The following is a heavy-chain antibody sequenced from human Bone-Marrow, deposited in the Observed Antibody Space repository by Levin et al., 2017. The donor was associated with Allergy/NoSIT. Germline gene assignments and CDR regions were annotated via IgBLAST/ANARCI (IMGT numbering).Heavy chain of an antibody. Sequence: GGSLRLSCAASGFTFTSFEMNWVRQAPGKGLEWVSYISYSGTTIYYADSVKGRFTISRDNAKNSLYLQMNSLRAEDTAVYYCARGTSAGSTHWFDLWGQGTLVTVSS. D-gene: IGHD2-2*01. J-gene: IGHJ5*02. CDR1: GFTFTSFE. V-gene: IGHV3-48*03. CDR2: ISYSGTTI. CDR3: ARGTSAGSTHWFDL.